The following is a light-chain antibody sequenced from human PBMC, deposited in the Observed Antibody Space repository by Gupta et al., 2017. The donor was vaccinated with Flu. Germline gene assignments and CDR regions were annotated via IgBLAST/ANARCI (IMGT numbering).Light chain of an antibody. CDR1: SSNIGTNY. J-gene: IGLJ3*02. CDR3: GAWDDDLSGPNWG. V-gene: IGLV1-47*01. Sequence: QSVLTQPPSASGAPGQRVTISCSGSSSNIGTNYVYWYQQLPGTAPKILIYRNDQRPSGVPDRFSGSKSGTSASLVISGLRSEDEADYYCGAWDDDLSGPNWGFGGGTKLTGL. CDR2: RND.